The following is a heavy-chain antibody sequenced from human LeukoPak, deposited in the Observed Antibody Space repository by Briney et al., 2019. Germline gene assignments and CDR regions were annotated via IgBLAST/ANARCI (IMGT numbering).Heavy chain of an antibody. CDR3: ASWGYCSSTSCYEFYYYYMDV. CDR1: GFTFDDYA. D-gene: IGHD2-2*01. V-gene: IGHV3-9*01. Sequence: PGRSLRLSCAASGFTFDDYAMHWVRQAPGKGLEWVSGISWNSGSIGYADSVKGRFTISRDNAKNSLYLQMNSLRAEDTAVYYCASWGYCSSTSCYEFYYYYMDVWGKGTTVTVSS. CDR2: ISWNSGSI. J-gene: IGHJ6*03.